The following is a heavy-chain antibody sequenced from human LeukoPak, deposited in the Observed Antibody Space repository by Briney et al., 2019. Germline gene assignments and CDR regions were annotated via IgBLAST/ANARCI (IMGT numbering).Heavy chain of an antibody. Sequence: GGSLRLSCVASGFTFSDYFMSWIRQAPGKGLEWVAFIRYDGSNKYYADSVKGRFTISRDNSKNTLYLQMNSLRAEDTAVYYCAKDPSQQLFGYYYMDVWGKGTTVTVSS. CDR3: AKDPSQQLFGYYYMDV. V-gene: IGHV3-30*02. J-gene: IGHJ6*03. CDR2: IRYDGSNK. D-gene: IGHD6-13*01. CDR1: GFTFSDYF.